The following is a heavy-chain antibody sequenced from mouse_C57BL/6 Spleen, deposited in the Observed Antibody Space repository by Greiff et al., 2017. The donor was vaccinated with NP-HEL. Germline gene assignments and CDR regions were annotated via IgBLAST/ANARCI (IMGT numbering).Heavy chain of an antibody. V-gene: IGHV5-17*01. CDR1: GFTFSDYG. Sequence: DVMLVESGGGLVKPGGSLKLSCAASGFTFSDYGMHWVRQAPEKGLEWVAYISSGSSTIYYADTVKGRFTISRDNAKNTLFLQMTSLRSEDTAMYYWARRYYGSSYGAMDYWGQGTSVTVSS. J-gene: IGHJ4*01. CDR2: ISSGSSTI. CDR3: ARRYYGSSYGAMDY. D-gene: IGHD1-1*01.